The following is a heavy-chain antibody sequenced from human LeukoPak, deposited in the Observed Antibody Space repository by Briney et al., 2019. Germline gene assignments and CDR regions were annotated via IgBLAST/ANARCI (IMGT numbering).Heavy chain of an antibody. D-gene: IGHD6-19*01. CDR3: AKGKGSSGWYD. CDR1: GFTFSSYA. J-gene: IGHJ4*02. V-gene: IGHV3-64*01. CDR2: ISSNGGST. Sequence: GGSLRLSCAASGFTFSSYAMHWVRQAPGKGLEYVSAISSNGGSTYYANSVKGRFTISRDNSKNTLYLQMTSLRAEDTALYYCAKGKGSSGWYDWGQGTLVTVSS.